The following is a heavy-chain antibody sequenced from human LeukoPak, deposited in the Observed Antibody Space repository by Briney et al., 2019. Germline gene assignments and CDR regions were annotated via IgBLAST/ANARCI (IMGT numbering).Heavy chain of an antibody. CDR2: IYSDGSA. CDR1: GFTVSSNY. V-gene: IGHV3-66*01. D-gene: IGHD3-22*01. CDR3: ARDDSDPTATAAPAFD. Sequence: GGSLRLSCAASGFTVSSNYMNWVRQAPGKGLEWVSVIYSDGSAYYADSAKGRFTIFRDNFKNTLYLQLNRLRAEDTAVYYCARDDSDPTATAAPAFDWGQGTLVTVSS. J-gene: IGHJ4*02.